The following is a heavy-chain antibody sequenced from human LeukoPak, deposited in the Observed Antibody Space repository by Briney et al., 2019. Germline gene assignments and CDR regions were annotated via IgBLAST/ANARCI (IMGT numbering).Heavy chain of an antibody. D-gene: IGHD3-3*01. J-gene: IGHJ3*02. CDR1: GGSISSSSYY. V-gene: IGHV4-39*07. CDR3: ARDFLSPYYDFWSGYSDAFDI. CDR2: IYTSGST. Sequence: PSETLSLTCTVSGGSISSSSYYWGWIRQPPGKGLEWIGRIYTSGSTNYNPSLKSRVTISVDKSKNQFSLKLSSVTAADTAVYYCARDFLSPYYDFWSGYSDAFDIWGQGTMVTVSS.